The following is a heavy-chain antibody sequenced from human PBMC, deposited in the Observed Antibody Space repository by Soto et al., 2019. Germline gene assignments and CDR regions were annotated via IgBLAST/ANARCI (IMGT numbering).Heavy chain of an antibody. CDR2: INAGNGNT. V-gene: IGHV1-3*01. Sequence: QVQLVQSGAEVKKPGASVKVSCKASGYTFTSYAMHWVRQAPGQRLEWMGWINAGNGNTKYSQKFQGRVTITRDTSASTAYMELSSLRSEDTAVYYCARARDLYYYGSGSYDYWGQGTLVTVSS. CDR3: ARARDLYYYGSGSYDY. J-gene: IGHJ4*02. D-gene: IGHD3-10*01. CDR1: GYTFTSYA.